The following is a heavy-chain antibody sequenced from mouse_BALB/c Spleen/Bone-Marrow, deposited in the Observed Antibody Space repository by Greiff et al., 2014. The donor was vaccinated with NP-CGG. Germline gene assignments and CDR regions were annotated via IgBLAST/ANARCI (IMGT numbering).Heavy chain of an antibody. CDR1: GYSITSDYA. J-gene: IGHJ3*01. CDR2: ISYSGST. CDR3: GRQFAF. Sequence: EVQLVESGPGLVKPSQSLSLTCTVTGYSITSDYACNWIRQFPGNKLEWMGYISYSGSTSYNPSLKSRISITRDTSKNQFFLQLNSVTTEDTATYYCGRQFAFWGQGTLVTVSA. V-gene: IGHV3-2*02.